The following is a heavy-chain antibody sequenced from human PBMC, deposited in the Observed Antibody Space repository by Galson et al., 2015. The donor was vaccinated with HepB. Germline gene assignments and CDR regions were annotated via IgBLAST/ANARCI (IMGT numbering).Heavy chain of an antibody. D-gene: IGHD3-16*02. J-gene: IGHJ6*02. Sequence: SLRLSCAASEFTVSSNYMSWVRQAPGKGLEWVSVIYSGGSTYYADSVKGRFTISRDNSKNTLYLQMNSLRAEDTAVYYCARDRVYDYVWGSYRPHYYYYGMDVWGQGTTVTVSS. CDR3: ARDRVYDYVWGSYRPHYYYYGMDV. V-gene: IGHV3-66*01. CDR1: EFTVSSNY. CDR2: IYSGGST.